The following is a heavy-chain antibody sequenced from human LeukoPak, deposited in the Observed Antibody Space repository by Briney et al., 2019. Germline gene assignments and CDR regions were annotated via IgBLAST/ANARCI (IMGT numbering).Heavy chain of an antibody. CDR3: ARQGQYCSSTSCYRDLSHFDY. V-gene: IGHV4-39*01. Sequence: TPSETLSLTCTVSGGSISSSSYYWGWIRQPPGKGLEWIGRIYYSGSTYYNPSLKSRVTISVDTSKNQFSLKLSSVTAADTAVYYCARQGQYCSSTSCYRDLSHFDYWGQGTLVTVSS. D-gene: IGHD2-2*01. CDR2: IYYSGST. CDR1: GGSISSSSYY. J-gene: IGHJ4*02.